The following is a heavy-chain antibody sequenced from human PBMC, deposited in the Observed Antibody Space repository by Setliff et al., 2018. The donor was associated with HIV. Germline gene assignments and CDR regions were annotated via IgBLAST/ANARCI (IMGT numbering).Heavy chain of an antibody. J-gene: IGHJ4*02. CDR2: IIPMVSLP. CDR1: GGSFSDYS. CDR3: TGLTSEDAAMYFCATLRGIGRTLH. Sequence: ASVKVSCKASGGSFSDYSISWVRQAPGQAFEWMGGIIPMVSLPNFAQSFLGRLTITANRSTTTAYMELSRLTSEDTAYMELTGLTSEDAAMYFCATLRGIGRTLHWAQGTLVTVSS. V-gene: IGHV1-69*10. D-gene: IGHD3-9*01.